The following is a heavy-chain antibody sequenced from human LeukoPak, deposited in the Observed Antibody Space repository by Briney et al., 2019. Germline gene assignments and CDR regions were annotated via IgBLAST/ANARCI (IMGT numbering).Heavy chain of an antibody. Sequence: GALRLSCAVSGFTVSYNYMGWVRQAPGKGLEWVSLLYTNGDTDYADSVKGRFTISRDNSKNTVFLQMNSLRADDTAVYYCARDLSAGSGLFDHWGQGTRVIVSS. V-gene: IGHV3-53*01. J-gene: IGHJ4*02. CDR2: LYTNGDT. CDR1: GFTVSYNY. CDR3: ARDLSAGSGLFDH. D-gene: IGHD3-10*01.